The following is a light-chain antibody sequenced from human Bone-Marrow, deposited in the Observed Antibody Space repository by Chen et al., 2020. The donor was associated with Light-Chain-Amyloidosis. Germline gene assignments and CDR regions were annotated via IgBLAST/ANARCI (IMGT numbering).Light chain of an antibody. J-gene: IGLJ3*02. V-gene: IGLV1-47*01. CDR1: SSNIGDNN. Sequence: QSLLTQPPSASGTPGQTITISCSGRSSNIGDNNVYWYQQVPRTAPKTLIFRDSQRPLGVPDRFSGSQSDTSAALARSGLRSDDEADYCCAAWDDRISLWVFGGGTKLTVL. CDR3: AAWDDRISLWV. CDR2: RDS.